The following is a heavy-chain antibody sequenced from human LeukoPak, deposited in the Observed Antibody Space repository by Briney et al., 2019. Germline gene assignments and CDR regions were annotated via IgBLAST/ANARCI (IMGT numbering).Heavy chain of an antibody. J-gene: IGHJ4*02. CDR2: IYYSVST. CDR3: ARGPHYVWGGYCLD. D-gene: IGHD3-16*01. CDR1: GGSISSSSYY. Sequence: SETLSLTCTVSGGSISSSSYYWGWIRQPPGKGLEWIGSIYYSVSTYDNPSLKSRVTISVDTSKNQFSLKLSSVTAADTAVYYCARGPHYVWGGYCLDWGQGTLVTVSS. V-gene: IGHV4-39*07.